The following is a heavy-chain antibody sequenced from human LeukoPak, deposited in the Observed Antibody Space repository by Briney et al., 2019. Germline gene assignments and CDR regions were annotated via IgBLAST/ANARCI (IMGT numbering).Heavy chain of an antibody. CDR3: AKDAAGPTDY. Sequence: PGGSLRLSCAASGFTFSSYWMSWVRQAPGKGLEWVAVISYDGSNKYYADSVKGRFTISRDNSKNTLYLQMNSLRAEDTAVYYCAKDAAGPTDYWGQGTLVTVSS. D-gene: IGHD2-15*01. CDR1: GFTFSSYW. CDR2: ISYDGSNK. J-gene: IGHJ4*02. V-gene: IGHV3-30*18.